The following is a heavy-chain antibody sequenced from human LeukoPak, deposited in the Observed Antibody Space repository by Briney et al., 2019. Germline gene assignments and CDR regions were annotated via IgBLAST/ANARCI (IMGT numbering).Heavy chain of an antibody. Sequence: ASVKVSCKASGYTFTSYAMHWVRQAPGQRLEWMGWSNAGNGNTKYSQEFQGRVTITRDTSASTAYMELSSLRSDDTAVYYCARGNTGYSSGWYWFDPWGQGTLVTVSS. CDR2: SNAGNGNT. V-gene: IGHV1-3*02. J-gene: IGHJ5*02. CDR1: GYTFTSYA. D-gene: IGHD6-19*01. CDR3: ARGNTGYSSGWYWFDP.